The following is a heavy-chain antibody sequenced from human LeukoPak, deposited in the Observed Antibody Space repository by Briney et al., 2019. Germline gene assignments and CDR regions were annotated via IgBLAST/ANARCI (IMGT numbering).Heavy chain of an antibody. V-gene: IGHV6-1*01. CDR1: GDRVSSNSAA. Sequence: SQTLSLTCAISGDRVSSNSAAWSWIRQSPSRGLEWLGRTYYRSKWYNDYAGSVKSRIIINPDTSKNQFSLQLNSVTPEDTAVYYCAREEVAVAGTHYYGMDVWGQGTTVTVSS. CDR3: AREEVAVAGTHYYGMDV. CDR2: TYYRSKWYN. J-gene: IGHJ6*02. D-gene: IGHD2-15*01.